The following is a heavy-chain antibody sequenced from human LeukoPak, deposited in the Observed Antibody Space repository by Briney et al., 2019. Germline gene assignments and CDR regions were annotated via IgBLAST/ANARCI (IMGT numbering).Heavy chain of an antibody. V-gene: IGHV3-30*02. J-gene: IGHJ4*02. D-gene: IGHD6-13*01. CDR2: IQFDGSNK. Sequence: GGSLRLSCAASGFTFNNYAMHWVRQAPGKGLEWVAFIQFDGSNKYYADSVKGRFTISRDSSKNTLYLQMNSLRAEDTAVYYRAKDRRGSSWYYFDYWGQGTLVTVSS. CDR1: GFTFNNYA. CDR3: AKDRRGSSWYYFDY.